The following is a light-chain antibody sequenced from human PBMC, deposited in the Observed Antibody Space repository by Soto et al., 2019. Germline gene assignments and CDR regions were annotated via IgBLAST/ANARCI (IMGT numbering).Light chain of an antibody. CDR2: DVS. CDR1: QSINGW. Sequence: DIQMTQSPSTLSASVGDRVTITCRASQSINGWLAWYQQKPGKAPKLLIYDVSTLESGVPSRFSGSGSGTEFTLAISSLQPEDFGTYYCQQFNSYPITFGHGTRLEIK. V-gene: IGKV1-5*01. CDR3: QQFNSYPIT. J-gene: IGKJ5*01.